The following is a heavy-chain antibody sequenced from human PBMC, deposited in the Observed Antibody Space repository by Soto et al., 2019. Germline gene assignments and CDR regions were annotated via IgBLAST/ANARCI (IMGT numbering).Heavy chain of an antibody. CDR1: GGSFSGFY. D-gene: IGHD2-21*02. V-gene: IGHV4-34*01. Sequence: SETLSLTCAVSGGSFSGFYWTWIRQPPGEGLEWIGEINHSGTTNFNPSLRNRLTISLDSSKKHFSLKLTSMTAADAAVYYCARADRTLVTSYGLDVWGQGTTVTVYS. J-gene: IGHJ6*02. CDR2: INHSGTT. CDR3: ARADRTLVTSYGLDV.